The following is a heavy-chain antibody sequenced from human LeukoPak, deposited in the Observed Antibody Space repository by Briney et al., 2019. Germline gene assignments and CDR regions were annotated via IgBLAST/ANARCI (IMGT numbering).Heavy chain of an antibody. CDR1: GGSISSNY. V-gene: IGHV4-4*07. Sequence: SETLSLTCTVSGGSISSNYWSWIRQPAGKGLEWIGRIYNSGNINYNPSLKSRATMSVDASKNQFSLKLSSVTAADTAVYYCAGGEWEPHDYWGQGTLVTVSS. J-gene: IGHJ4*02. D-gene: IGHD1-26*01. CDR2: IYNSGNI. CDR3: AGGEWEPHDY.